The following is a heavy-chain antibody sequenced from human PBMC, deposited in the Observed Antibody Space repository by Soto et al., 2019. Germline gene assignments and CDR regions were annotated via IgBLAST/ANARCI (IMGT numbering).Heavy chain of an antibody. D-gene: IGHD3-10*01. CDR3: AVRGYGSGSYYYYYGMDV. Sequence: QVQLVQSGAEVKKPGSSVKVSCKASGGTFSSYAISWVRQAPGQGLEWMGGIIPIFGTANYAQKFQGRVTITADESTSPAYMELSSLRSEDTAVYYSAVRGYGSGSYYYYYGMDVWGQGTKVTVAS. CDR2: IIPIFGTA. J-gene: IGHJ6*02. V-gene: IGHV1-69*01. CDR1: GGTFSSYA.